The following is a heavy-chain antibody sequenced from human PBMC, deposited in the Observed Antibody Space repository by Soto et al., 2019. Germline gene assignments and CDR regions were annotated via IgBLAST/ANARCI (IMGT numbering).Heavy chain of an antibody. CDR2: ISAYNGNT. CDR3: ASGLSGVAVAGTNAFDI. J-gene: IGHJ3*02. CDR1: GYTFTSYG. Sequence: ASVKVSCKASGYTFTSYGISWVRQAPGQGLEWMGWISAYNGNTNYAQKLQGRVTMTTDTSTSTAYMELRSLGSDDTAVYYCASGLSGVAVAGTNAFDIWGQGTMVTVSS. V-gene: IGHV1-18*01. D-gene: IGHD6-19*01.